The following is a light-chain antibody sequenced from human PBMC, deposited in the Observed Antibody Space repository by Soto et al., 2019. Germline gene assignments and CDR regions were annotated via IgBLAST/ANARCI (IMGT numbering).Light chain of an antibody. V-gene: IGKV3-20*01. CDR1: QSVSSSY. Sequence: EIVLTQSPGTLSLSPGERATLSCRASQSVSSSYLAWYQQKPGKAPRLLIYGASSRATGIPDRFSGSGSGTDFTLTISRLEPEEFAGYYCQQYGSSLTWTFGQGTKVEIK. J-gene: IGKJ1*01. CDR2: GAS. CDR3: QQYGSSLTWT.